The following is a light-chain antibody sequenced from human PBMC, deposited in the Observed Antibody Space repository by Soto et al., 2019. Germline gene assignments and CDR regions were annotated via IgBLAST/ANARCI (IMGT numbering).Light chain of an antibody. V-gene: IGKV1-5*03. CDR2: KAS. CDR3: QQYNSYPWT. CDR1: HSISSW. J-gene: IGKJ1*01. Sequence: DIQMTQSPSTLSASVGDRVTITCRASHSISSWLAWYQQKPGKAPKLLIYKASSLESGVPSRFSGSGSGTEFTLTISRLQPDDFAPYYCQQYNSYPWTFGQGTKVEIK.